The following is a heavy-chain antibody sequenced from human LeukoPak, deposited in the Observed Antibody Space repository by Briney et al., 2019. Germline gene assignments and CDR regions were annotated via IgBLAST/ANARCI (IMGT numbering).Heavy chain of an antibody. V-gene: IGHV3-48*04. CDR1: GFTFSGYS. CDR3: ARDHRYAFDN. Sequence: GGSLRLSCGASGFTFSGYSMNWVRQAPGKGLEWISYVGISSGNTKYAASVKGRFTISGDSAKNSVFLQMNNLRVEDTAVYYCARDHRYAFDNWGQGTLVTVSS. D-gene: IGHD5-12*01. J-gene: IGHJ4*02. CDR2: VGISSGNT.